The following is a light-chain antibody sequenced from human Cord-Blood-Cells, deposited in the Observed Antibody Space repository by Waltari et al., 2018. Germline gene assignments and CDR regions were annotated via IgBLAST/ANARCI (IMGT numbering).Light chain of an antibody. CDR3: QQRSNWPWT. Sequence: IVLTQSPATLCLSPGDRAHLSCRASQSVSRYLACYQQKPGQAPRLLIYDASHRATGIPARFSGSGSGTDFTLTISSLEPEDFAVYYCQQRSNWPWTFGQGTKVEIK. V-gene: IGKV3-11*01. CDR2: DAS. J-gene: IGKJ1*01. CDR1: QSVSRY.